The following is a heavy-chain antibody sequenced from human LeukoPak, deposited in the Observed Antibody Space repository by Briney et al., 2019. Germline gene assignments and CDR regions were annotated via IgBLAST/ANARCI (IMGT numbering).Heavy chain of an antibody. Sequence: SETLSLTCTVSGGSINTNYWTWIRQPPGKGLEWIGYIHYSGSTNYNPSLKSRVTISVDTSKNQFSLKLSSVTAADTAVYYCARASVTYYYYYYMDVWGKGTTVTVSS. CDR2: IHYSGST. V-gene: IGHV4-59*01. CDR3: ARASVTYYYYYYMDV. J-gene: IGHJ6*03. D-gene: IGHD4-11*01. CDR1: GGSINTNY.